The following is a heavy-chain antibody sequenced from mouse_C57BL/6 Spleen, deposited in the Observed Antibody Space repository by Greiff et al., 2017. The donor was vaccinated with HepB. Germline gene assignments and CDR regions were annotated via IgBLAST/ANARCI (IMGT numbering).Heavy chain of an antibody. CDR3: ARSSLCMDY. CDR2: IYPGDGDT. Sequence: VQLQQSGPELVKPGASVKISCKASGYAFSSSWMNWVKQRPGKGLEWIGRIYPGDGDTNYNGKFKGKATLTADKSYSTAYMQLSSLTSEDSAVYFCARSSLCMDYWGQGTSVTVSS. D-gene: IGHD6-5*01. CDR1: GYAFSSSW. V-gene: IGHV1-82*01. J-gene: IGHJ4*01.